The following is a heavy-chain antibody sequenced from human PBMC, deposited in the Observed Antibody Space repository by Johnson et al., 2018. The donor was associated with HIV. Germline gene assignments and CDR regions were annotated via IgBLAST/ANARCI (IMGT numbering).Heavy chain of an antibody. CDR1: GFTVSSNY. CDR3: AREKPGTPRDAFDI. V-gene: IGHV3-53*01. J-gene: IGHJ3*02. CDR2: IYSGGST. Sequence: VQLVESGGGLIQPGGSLRLSCATSGFTVSSNYMSWVRQAPGKGLAWVSVIYSGGSTYYADSVTGRFTISRANSKNTLYLQLNSLKAEDTAVYYCAREKPGTPRDAFDIWGQGTMVTVSS.